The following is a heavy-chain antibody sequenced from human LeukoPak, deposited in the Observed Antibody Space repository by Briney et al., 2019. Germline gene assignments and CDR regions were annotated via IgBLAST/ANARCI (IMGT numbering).Heavy chain of an antibody. D-gene: IGHD5-18*01. J-gene: IGHJ4*02. CDR2: ISYDGSNK. CDR1: GFTFSSYA. Sequence: GGSLRLSCAASGFTFSSYAMQWVRQAPGKGLEWVAVISYDGSNKYYADSVKGRFTISRDNSKNTLYLQMNSLRAEDTAVYYCARDLFPGMDTAMVSMDYWGQGTLVTVSS. V-gene: IGHV3-30*04. CDR3: ARDLFPGMDTAMVSMDY.